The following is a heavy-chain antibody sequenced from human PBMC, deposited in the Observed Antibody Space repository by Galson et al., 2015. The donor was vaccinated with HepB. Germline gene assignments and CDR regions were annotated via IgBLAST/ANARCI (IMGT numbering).Heavy chain of an antibody. Sequence: SVKVSCKASGYTFSAYYMSWVRQAPGQGLEWMGWINPNSGGTNYAQKFQGRVTMTRDTSISTAYMEVSSLRSDDTAVYYCARARTSIDYWGQGTLVTVSS. CDR3: ARARTSIDY. V-gene: IGHV1-2*02. J-gene: IGHJ4*02. D-gene: IGHD1-14*01. CDR1: GYTFSAYY. CDR2: INPNSGGT.